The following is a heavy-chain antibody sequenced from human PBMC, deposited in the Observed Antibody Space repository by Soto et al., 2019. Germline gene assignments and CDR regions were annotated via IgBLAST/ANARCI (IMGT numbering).Heavy chain of an antibody. CDR2: ITGYNANT. Sequence: ASVRVSCNXSVYTFTNYGISWVLQAPGQGLEWMGWITGYNANTNYPQRLQGRVTMTTDTATSTAYMELRSLRFDYTAVYYCARDGEGCDTTSCNTYGMDVWGQGTTVTVSS. CDR3: ARDGEGCDTTSCNTYGMDV. V-gene: IGHV1-18*04. J-gene: IGHJ6*02. CDR1: VYTFTNYG. D-gene: IGHD2-2*01.